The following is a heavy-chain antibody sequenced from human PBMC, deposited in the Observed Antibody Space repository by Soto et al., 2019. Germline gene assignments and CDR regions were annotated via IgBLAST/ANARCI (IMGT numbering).Heavy chain of an antibody. CDR1: GGSISSYY. Sequence: ASETLSLTCTVSGGSISSYYWSWIRQPPGKGLEWIGYIYCSGSTNYNPSLKSRVTISVDTSKNQFSLKLSSVTAADTAVYYCARDSGGSIFDYWGQGTLVTVSS. D-gene: IGHD2-15*01. CDR2: IYCSGST. CDR3: ARDSGGSIFDY. V-gene: IGHV4-59*01. J-gene: IGHJ4*02.